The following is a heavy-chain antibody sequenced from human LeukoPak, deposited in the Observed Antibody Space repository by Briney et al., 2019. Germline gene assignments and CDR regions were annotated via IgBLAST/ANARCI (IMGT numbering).Heavy chain of an antibody. CDR2: ISPSGAST. D-gene: IGHD1-1*01. Sequence: ASVEVSCKASGYTFTSYGISWVRQAPGQGLEWMGIISPSGASTSYAQKFQGRVTMTRDTSTSTVYMELSSLRSEDTAVYYCTRGGYGGPRVAFDYWGQGTLVTVSS. CDR1: GYTFTSYG. J-gene: IGHJ4*02. V-gene: IGHV1-46*01. CDR3: TRGGYGGPRVAFDY.